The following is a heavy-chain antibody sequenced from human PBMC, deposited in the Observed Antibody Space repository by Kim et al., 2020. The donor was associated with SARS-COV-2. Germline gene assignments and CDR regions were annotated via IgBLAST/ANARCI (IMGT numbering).Heavy chain of an antibody. Sequence: NYIQKCQGRVTMTRDTSISTAYMELSRLRSDDTAVYYCARHMETGWFDPWGQGTLVTVSS. J-gene: IGHJ5*02. CDR3: ARHMETGWFDP. V-gene: IGHV1-2*02. D-gene: IGHD1-1*01.